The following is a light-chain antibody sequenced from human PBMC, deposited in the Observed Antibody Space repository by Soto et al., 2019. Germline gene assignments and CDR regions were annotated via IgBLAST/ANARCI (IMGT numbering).Light chain of an antibody. J-gene: IGKJ2*02. Sequence: DIVMTQSPDSLAVSLGERATINGKSSQSIFYSSNNKNYLTWYQQKPGQPPKLLIYWASTRESGVPDRFSGSGSGTDFTLTISSLQAVDVAVYYCHQYYTIPCTFGQGTKLEIK. V-gene: IGKV4-1*01. CDR3: HQYYTIPCT. CDR2: WAS. CDR1: QSIFYSSNNKNY.